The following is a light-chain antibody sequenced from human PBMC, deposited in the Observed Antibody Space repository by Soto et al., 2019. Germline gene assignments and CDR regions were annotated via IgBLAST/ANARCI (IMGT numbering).Light chain of an antibody. Sequence: EIVMTQSPATLSVSPGERAILSCRASQSISSNLAWYQQKPGQAPRLLIYGASTRATDIPARFSGSGSETEFPLTISSLQSEDFAVYYCQQYNNWLSVTFGQGTKLQIK. CDR3: QQYNNWLSVT. CDR1: QSISSN. V-gene: IGKV3D-15*01. J-gene: IGKJ2*01. CDR2: GAS.